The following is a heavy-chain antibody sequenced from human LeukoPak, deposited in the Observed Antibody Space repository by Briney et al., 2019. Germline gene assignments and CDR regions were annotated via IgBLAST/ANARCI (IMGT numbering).Heavy chain of an antibody. CDR2: VYYSGST. Sequence: SETLSLTCTVSGGSISSYYWNWIRKPPGKGLEWIAYVYYSGSTNCNPSLKSRVTTSVDTSKNQFSLKLSSVTAADTALYYCARGSGYMDVWGKGSTVTVSS. CDR1: GGSISSYY. CDR3: ARGSGYMDV. J-gene: IGHJ6*03. V-gene: IGHV4-59*01.